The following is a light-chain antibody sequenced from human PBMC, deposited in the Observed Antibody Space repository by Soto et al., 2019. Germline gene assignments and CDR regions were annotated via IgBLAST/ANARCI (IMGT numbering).Light chain of an antibody. CDR2: EVR. V-gene: IGLV2-14*01. J-gene: IGLJ2*01. Sequence: QSVLTQPASVSGSPGQSITISCTGTSSDVGSYNYVSWYQQHPGKAPKLMIYEVRNRPSGVSDRFSGSKSGKTASLTIFGLQAEDEADYYCRSYTTSTTQVFGGGTQVTVL. CDR1: SSDVGSYNY. CDR3: RSYTTSTTQV.